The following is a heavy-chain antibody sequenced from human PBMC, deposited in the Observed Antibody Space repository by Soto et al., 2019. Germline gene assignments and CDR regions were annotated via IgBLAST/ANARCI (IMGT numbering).Heavy chain of an antibody. CDR3: ARARLDTPALDY. CDR2: KSYDGSNK. CDR1: GFTLRSYA. D-gene: IGHD2-2*01. J-gene: IGHJ4*02. V-gene: IGHV3-30-3*01. Sequence: QVQLVESGGGVVQPGRSLRLPCAASGFTLRSYAMHWVRQAPGKGLEWVAAKSYDGSNKYNADSVKGRFTISRDNSKNTLYLQMNSLRVEDTAVYYCARARLDTPALDYWGQGTLVTVSS.